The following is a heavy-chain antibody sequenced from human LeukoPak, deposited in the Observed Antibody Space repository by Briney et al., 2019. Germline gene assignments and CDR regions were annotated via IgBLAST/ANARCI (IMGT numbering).Heavy chain of an antibody. CDR1: GGTFSSIS. V-gene: IGHV1-69*13. CDR2: IIPTFPTS. D-gene: IGHD2-15*01. J-gene: IGHJ5*02. CDR3: ARDAEIPSKFGVVVATPPTCFDP. Sequence: SVRVSCKASGGTFSSISISWVRQAPGQGLEWMGRIIPTFPTSSYAQKFQGRLTITADESTSTAYLELSSLRSEDTAVYYCARDAEIPSKFGVVVATPPTCFDPWGQGTLVTVSS.